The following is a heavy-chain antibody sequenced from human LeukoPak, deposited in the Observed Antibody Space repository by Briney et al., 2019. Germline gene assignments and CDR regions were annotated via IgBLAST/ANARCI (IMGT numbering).Heavy chain of an antibody. D-gene: IGHD3-9*01. V-gene: IGHV1-24*01. Sequence: ASVKVSCKVSGYTLTELSMHWVRQAPGRGLEWMGGFDPEDGETIYAQKFQGRVTMTEDTSTDTAYMELSSLRSEDTAVYYCAINYDILTGPGPPQTYFQHWGQGTLVTVSS. CDR1: GYTLTELS. CDR3: AINYDILTGPGPPQTYFQH. CDR2: FDPEDGET. J-gene: IGHJ1*01.